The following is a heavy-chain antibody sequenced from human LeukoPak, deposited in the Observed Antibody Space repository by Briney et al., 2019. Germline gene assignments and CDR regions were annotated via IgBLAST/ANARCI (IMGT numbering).Heavy chain of an antibody. V-gene: IGHV1-18*01. J-gene: IGHJ4*02. CDR2: ISAYNGNT. CDR3: ARGGASLGSSWYPHFDY. Sequence: GASVKVSCKASGYTFNRYGISWVRQAPGQGLEWMGWISAYNGNTKYSQKLQGRVTMTTDTSTSTAYMELRSLRSDDTAVYYCARGGASLGSSWYPHFDYWGQGTLVTVSS. D-gene: IGHD6-13*01. CDR1: GYTFNRYG.